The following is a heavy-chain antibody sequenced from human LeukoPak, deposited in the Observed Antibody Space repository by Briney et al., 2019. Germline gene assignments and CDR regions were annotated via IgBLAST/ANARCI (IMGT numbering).Heavy chain of an antibody. CDR2: INSDGSST. D-gene: IGHD6-13*01. J-gene: IGHJ5*02. V-gene: IGHV3-74*01. CDR3: ARGLRERIAAAGQVFDP. Sequence: GGSLRLSCAASGFTFSSYWMHWVRQAPGKGLVWVSRINSDGSSTSYADSVKGRFTISRDNAKDTLYLQMNSLRAEDTAVYYCARGLRERIAAAGQVFDPWGQGTLVTVSS. CDR1: GFTFSSYW.